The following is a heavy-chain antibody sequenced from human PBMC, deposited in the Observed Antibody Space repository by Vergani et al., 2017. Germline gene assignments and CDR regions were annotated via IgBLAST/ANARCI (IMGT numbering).Heavy chain of an antibody. CDR1: GGSISSGGYY. CDR3: ARDAPSMVRGDPNWFDP. J-gene: IGHJ5*02. V-gene: IGHV4-31*03. Sequence: QVQLQESGPGLVKPSQTLSLTCTVSGGSISSGGYYWSWIRQHPGKGLEWIGYIYYSGSPYYNPSLKSRVTISVDTSKNQFSLKLSSVTAADTAVYYCARDAPSMVRGDPNWFDPWGQGTLVTVSS. CDR2: IYYSGSP. D-gene: IGHD3-10*01.